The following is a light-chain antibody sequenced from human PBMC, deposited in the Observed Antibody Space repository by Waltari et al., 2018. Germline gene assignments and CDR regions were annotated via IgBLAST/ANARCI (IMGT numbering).Light chain of an antibody. V-gene: IGKV2-30*02. CDR3: LQSSQWPYA. CDR1: QSLVQSDGNTF. Sequence: DVVMTQSPLSLAVTLGQPASISCWSSQSLVQSDGNTFLNWFHQRPGQSPRRLIYKVSNRESGVPDRFSGSGSGTDFTLKISRVEAEDVGIFYCLQSSQWPYAFGQGTKLGIK. J-gene: IGKJ2*01. CDR2: KVS.